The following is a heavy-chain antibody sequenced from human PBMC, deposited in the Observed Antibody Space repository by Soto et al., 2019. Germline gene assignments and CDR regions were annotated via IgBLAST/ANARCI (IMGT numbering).Heavy chain of an antibody. Sequence: GGSLRLSCAASGFTFSNAWMSWVRQAPGKGLEWVSAISGSGGSTYYADSVKGRFTISRDNSKNTLYLQMNSLRAEDTAVYYCAKGSRDYDSSGYYQYWGQGTLVTVSS. CDR1: GFTFSNAW. V-gene: IGHV3-23*01. CDR3: AKGSRDYDSSGYYQY. D-gene: IGHD3-22*01. CDR2: ISGSGGST. J-gene: IGHJ4*02.